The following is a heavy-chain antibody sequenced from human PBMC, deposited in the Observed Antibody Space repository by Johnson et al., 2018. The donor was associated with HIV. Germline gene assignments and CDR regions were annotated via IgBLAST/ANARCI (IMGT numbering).Heavy chain of an antibody. CDR3: ARDFGLGDLSYETVDAFDI. V-gene: IGHV3-30-3*01. CDR1: GFTFSSYA. J-gene: IGHJ3*02. Sequence: QVLLVESGGGVVQPGRSLRLSCAASGFTFSSYAMHWVRQPPGKGLEWVAVISYGGNKQYYVDSVEGRFTISRDNSKDTLYLQMNNLTIEDTAVYSCARDFGLGDLSYETVDAFDIWGQGTMVTVSS. CDR2: ISYGGNKQ. D-gene: IGHD3-16*02.